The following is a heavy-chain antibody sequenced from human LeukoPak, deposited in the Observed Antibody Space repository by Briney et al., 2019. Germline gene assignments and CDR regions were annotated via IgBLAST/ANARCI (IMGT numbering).Heavy chain of an antibody. CDR2: FDPEDGET. CDR3: ATEGLSGAAAGTFDY. V-gene: IGHV1-24*01. J-gene: IGHJ4*02. D-gene: IGHD6-13*01. Sequence: ASVKVSCKVSGYTLTELSMHWVRQAPGKGLEWMGGFDPEDGETIYAQKFQGRVTMTEDTSTDTAYMELSSLRSEDTAVYYCATEGLSGAAAGTFDYWGQGTLVTVSS. CDR1: GYTLTELS.